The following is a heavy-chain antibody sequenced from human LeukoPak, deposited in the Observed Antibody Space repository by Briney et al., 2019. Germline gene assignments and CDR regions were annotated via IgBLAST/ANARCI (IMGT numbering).Heavy chain of an antibody. CDR2: INPDGSET. CDR1: GFIFSNYW. J-gene: IGHJ4*02. CDR3: ARYIETPRQDLDY. V-gene: IGHV3-7*01. D-gene: IGHD4-23*01. Sequence: GGSLRLSCEASGFIFSNYWMGWVRQLPGKGLEWVANINPDGSETSYLDSVKGRVTISRDNAEKSMFLQMNSLRIEETAVYYCARYIETPRQDLDYWGQGTLVTVFS.